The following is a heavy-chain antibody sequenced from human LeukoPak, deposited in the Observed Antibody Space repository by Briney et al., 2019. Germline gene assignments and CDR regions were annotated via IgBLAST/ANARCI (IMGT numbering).Heavy chain of an antibody. V-gene: IGHV3-21*01. CDR3: ARGKVGVAGNSNWFDP. Sequence: GGSLRLSCAASGFTFSSYSMNWVRQASGKGLEWVSSINSSSGYIYYADSVKGRFTVSRDNAKKSLYLQMNSLRAADTAVYYCARGKVGVAGNSNWFDPWGQGTLVTVSS. CDR2: INSSSGYI. CDR1: GFTFSSYS. J-gene: IGHJ5*02. D-gene: IGHD6-19*01.